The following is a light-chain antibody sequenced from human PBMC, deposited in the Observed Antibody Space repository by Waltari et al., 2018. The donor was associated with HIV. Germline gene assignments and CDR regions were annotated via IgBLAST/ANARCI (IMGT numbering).Light chain of an antibody. J-gene: IGLJ1*01. V-gene: IGLV1-51*01. CDR2: DNN. CDR1: CSTIGNNY. CDR3: VTWDNSLSAYV. Sequence: QSVLTQPPSLSAAPGQRVTISCSGRCSTIGNNYVSSYQQLPGTAPTLVIYDNNKRPSGIPDRFSGSKSGTSATLGITGLQTGDEADYYCVTWDNSLSAYVFGTGTKVTVL.